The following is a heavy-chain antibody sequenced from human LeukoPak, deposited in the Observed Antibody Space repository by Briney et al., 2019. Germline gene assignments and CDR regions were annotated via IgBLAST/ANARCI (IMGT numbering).Heavy chain of an antibody. V-gene: IGHV4-39*07. Sequence: SETLSLTCTVSGGSISSNNYYWGWIRQPPGKGLEWIGEINHSGSTNYNPSLKSRVTISVDTSKNQFSLKLSSVTAADTAVYYCARGSSIVGATSGGDYWGQGTLVTVSS. CDR2: INHSGST. J-gene: IGHJ4*02. D-gene: IGHD1-26*01. CDR3: ARGSSIVGATSGGDY. CDR1: GGSISSNNYY.